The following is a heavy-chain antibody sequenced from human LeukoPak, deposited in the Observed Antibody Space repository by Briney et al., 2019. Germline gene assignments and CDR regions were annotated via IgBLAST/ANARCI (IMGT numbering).Heavy chain of an antibody. CDR1: GVTFDDYG. CDR3: ARDQVFWSGYFFDY. J-gene: IGHJ4*02. Sequence: TGGSLRLSCAASGVTFDDYGMSWVRQAPGKGLEWVSGINWNGGSTGYADSVKGRFTISRDNAKNSLYLQMNSLRAEDTALYYCARDQVFWSGYFFDYWGQGTLVTVSS. CDR2: INWNGGST. D-gene: IGHD3-3*01. V-gene: IGHV3-20*04.